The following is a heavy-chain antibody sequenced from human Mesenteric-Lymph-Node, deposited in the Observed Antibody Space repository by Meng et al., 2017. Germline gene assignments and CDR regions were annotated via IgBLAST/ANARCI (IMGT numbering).Heavy chain of an antibody. Sequence: GESLKISCAASGFTFSSYAMSWARQAPGKGLEWVSAISGSGGSTYYADSVKGRFTISRDNSKNTLYLQMNSLRAEDTAVYYCAKDGRKNVNWFDPWGQGTLVTVSS. V-gene: IGHV3-23*01. J-gene: IGHJ5*02. CDR2: ISGSGGST. CDR1: GFTFSSYA. CDR3: AKDGRKNVNWFDP.